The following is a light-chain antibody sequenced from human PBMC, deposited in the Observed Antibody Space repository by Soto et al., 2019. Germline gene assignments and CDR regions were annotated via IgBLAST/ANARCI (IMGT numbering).Light chain of an antibody. CDR2: DAS. CDR1: QSITTH. Sequence: IVMPQSPGTLSLSAGDRATLSCRAIQSITTHLAWYQQRPGQAPRLLIYDASSRATGIPDRFSGGGSGTDFTLTISRLEPEDFAVYYCQQFSSYPLTFGGGTKVDIK. CDR3: QQFSSYPLT. J-gene: IGKJ4*01. V-gene: IGKV3-20*01.